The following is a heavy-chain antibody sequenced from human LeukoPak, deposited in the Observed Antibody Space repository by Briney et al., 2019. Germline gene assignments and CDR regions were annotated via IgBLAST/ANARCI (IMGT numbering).Heavy chain of an antibody. V-gene: IGHV4-38-2*01. Sequence: PSETLSLTCAVSGYSINSGYYWGWIRQPPGKGLEWIGSIYHSGSTYYNPSLKSRVTISVDTSKNQFSLRLSSVTAADTAVYYCARLVGARSQADYWGQGTLGTVSS. J-gene: IGHJ4*02. CDR2: IYHSGST. CDR1: GYSINSGYY. CDR3: ARLVGARSQADY. D-gene: IGHD1-26*01.